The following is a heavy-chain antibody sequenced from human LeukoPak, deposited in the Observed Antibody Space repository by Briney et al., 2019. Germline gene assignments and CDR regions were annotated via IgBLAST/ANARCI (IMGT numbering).Heavy chain of an antibody. CDR3: AREQHDFWSGSGAFDI. CDR2: MNPTSGDT. Sequence: GASVKVSCKASGYTFTNYDINWVRQATGQGLEWIGWMNPTSGDTGYAQKFQGRVTMTTDTSTSTAYMELRSLRSDDTAVYYCAREQHDFWSGSGAFDIWGQGTMVTVSS. J-gene: IGHJ3*02. V-gene: IGHV1-8*01. CDR1: GYTFTNYD. D-gene: IGHD3-3*01.